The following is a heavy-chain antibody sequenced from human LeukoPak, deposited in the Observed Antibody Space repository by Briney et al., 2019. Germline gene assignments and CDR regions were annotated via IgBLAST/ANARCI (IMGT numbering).Heavy chain of an antibody. Sequence: GGSLRLSCAASGFTFDDYAMHWVRQAPGKGLEWVSGIGWNSGSIGYADSVKGRFTISRDNAKNSLYLQMNSLRTEDTALYYCVLTPYYYDSSGYSLEADYWGQGTLVTVSS. CDR1: GFTFDDYA. V-gene: IGHV3-9*01. CDR3: VLTPYYYDSSGYSLEADY. J-gene: IGHJ4*02. CDR2: IGWNSGSI. D-gene: IGHD3-22*01.